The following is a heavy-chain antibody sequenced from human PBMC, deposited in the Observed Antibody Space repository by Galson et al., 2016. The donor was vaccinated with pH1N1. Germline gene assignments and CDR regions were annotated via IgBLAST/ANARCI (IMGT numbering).Heavy chain of an antibody. D-gene: IGHD5-18*01. CDR1: GFTFSSYA. J-gene: IGHJ4*02. CDR2: ISGSGGST. CDR3: AKGKNRGYSYGFDY. V-gene: IGHV3-23*01. Sequence: SLRLSCAASGFTFSSYAMSWVRQAPGKGLEWVSAISGSGGSTYYADSVKGRFTISRDYSKNTLYLQMNSLRAEDTAVYYCAKGKNRGYSYGFDYWGQGTLVTVSS.